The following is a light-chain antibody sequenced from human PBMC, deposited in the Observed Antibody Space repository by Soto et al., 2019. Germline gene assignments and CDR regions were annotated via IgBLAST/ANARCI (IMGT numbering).Light chain of an antibody. CDR3: QPANSFPLT. CDR1: QSISSW. V-gene: IGKV1-5*03. Sequence: DIQITQYPSTPSASVGDRVTITCRASQSISSWLVWYQQKPGKAPKILIYKASSLESGVTSRFSGSGSGTDFTLTISSLQPEDFATYYCQPANSFPLTFGGGTKVEIK. J-gene: IGKJ4*01. CDR2: KAS.